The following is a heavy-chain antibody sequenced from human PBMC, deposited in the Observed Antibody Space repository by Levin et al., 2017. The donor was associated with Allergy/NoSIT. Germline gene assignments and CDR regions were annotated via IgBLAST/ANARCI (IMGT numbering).Heavy chain of an antibody. J-gene: IGHJ4*02. CDR1: GGSISGSY. CDR3: ARGRYHYADY. V-gene: IGHV4-59*01. Sequence: GSLRLSCTVSGGSISGSYWIWIRQPPRKGLEWIGYIYYTGSTDYNPSLKSRVTISVDTSKNQFSLRLSSVTAADTAVYYCARGRYHYADYWGPGALVTVSS. CDR2: IYYTGST. D-gene: IGHD1-14*01.